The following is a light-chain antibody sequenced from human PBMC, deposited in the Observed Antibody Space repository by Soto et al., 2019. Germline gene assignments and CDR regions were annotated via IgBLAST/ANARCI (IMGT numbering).Light chain of an antibody. Sequence: DIQMTQSHSTLSASVGDRVTIACRASQSISIWLAWYQQKPGKAPKILIYKASSLESGVPSRFSGSGSGTEFTLTISSLQPDDFATYYCQQYSTYTPRTFGQGTKVDIK. V-gene: IGKV1-5*03. CDR3: QQYSTYTPRT. CDR1: QSISIW. J-gene: IGKJ1*01. CDR2: KAS.